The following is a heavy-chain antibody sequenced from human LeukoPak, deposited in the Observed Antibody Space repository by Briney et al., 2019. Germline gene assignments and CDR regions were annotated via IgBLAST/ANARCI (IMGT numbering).Heavy chain of an antibody. Sequence: GGSLRLSRAASGFTFSNHWMYWVRHSPGKGLVCISYINGDGSNINYADSVKGRFTISRDNAKNTVYLQMNSLRADDTAVYYCVRSWGAYWGQGTLVTVSS. CDR1: GFTFSNHW. J-gene: IGHJ4*02. D-gene: IGHD3-16*01. V-gene: IGHV3-74*01. CDR2: INGDGSNI. CDR3: VRSWGAY.